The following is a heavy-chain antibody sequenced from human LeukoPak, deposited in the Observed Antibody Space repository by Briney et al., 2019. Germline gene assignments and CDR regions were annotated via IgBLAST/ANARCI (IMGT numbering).Heavy chain of an antibody. J-gene: IGHJ4*02. V-gene: IGHV3-23*01. D-gene: IGHD2-2*01. Sequence: GGSLRLSCAASGFTFSSYAMSWVRQAPGKGLEWVSAISGSGGSTYYADSVKGRFTISRDNSKNTLYLQMNSLRAEDTAVYYCARGIAIIPAGVADCWGQGTLVTVSS. CDR1: GFTFSSYA. CDR2: ISGSGGST. CDR3: ARGIAIIPAGVADC.